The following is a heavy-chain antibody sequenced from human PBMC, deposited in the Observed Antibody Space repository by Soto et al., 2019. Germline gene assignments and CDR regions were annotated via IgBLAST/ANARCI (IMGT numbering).Heavy chain of an antibody. Sequence: QIPLKETGPTLARPTKTLTLTCTFSGFSLSNPGVGVGWIRQPPGKALEWLALIYWDDDKRYSPSLSSRLTITKDTSNNQVVLTLTNMDPWDTATDYCALRRRIAVLTGFDPWGQGTLVIGSS. CDR3: ALRRRIAVLTGFDP. J-gene: IGHJ5*02. CDR2: IYWDDDK. D-gene: IGHD6-19*01. CDR1: GFSLSNPGVG. V-gene: IGHV2-5*02.